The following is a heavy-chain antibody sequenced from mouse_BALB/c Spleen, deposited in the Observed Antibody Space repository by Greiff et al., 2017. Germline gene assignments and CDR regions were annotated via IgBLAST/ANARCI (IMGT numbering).Heavy chain of an antibody. CDR1: GYAFSSSW. Sequence: QVQLQQSGPELVKPGASVKISCKASGYAFSSSWMNWVKQRPGQGLEWIGRIYPGDGDTNYNGKFKGKATLTADKSSSTAYMQLSSLTSVDSAVYFCARSPLFCYYEGDHCAVDYGGKGTRDSV. V-gene: IGHV1-82*01. CDR3: ARSPLFCYYEGDHCAVDY. D-gene: IGHD1-1*01. J-gene: IGHJ4*01. CDR2: IYPGDGDT.